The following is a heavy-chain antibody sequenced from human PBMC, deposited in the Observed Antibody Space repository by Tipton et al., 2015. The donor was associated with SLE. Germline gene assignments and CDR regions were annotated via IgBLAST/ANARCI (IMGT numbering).Heavy chain of an antibody. Sequence: TLSLTCTVSGGSISSSSYYWGWIRQPPGKGLEWIGSIYYSGSTYYNPSLKSRVTISVDTSKNQFSLKLSSVTAADTAVYYCARVDIVATMGIYYYYMDVWGKGTTVTVSS. CDR2: IYYSGST. V-gene: IGHV4-39*07. CDR3: ARVDIVATMGIYYYYMDV. D-gene: IGHD5-12*01. CDR1: GGSISSSSYY. J-gene: IGHJ6*03.